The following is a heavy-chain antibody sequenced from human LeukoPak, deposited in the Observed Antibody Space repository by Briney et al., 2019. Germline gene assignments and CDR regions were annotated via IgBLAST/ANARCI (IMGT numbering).Heavy chain of an antibody. Sequence: ASVKVSCKASGYTFTSYYMHWVRQPPGQGLEWMGIINPSGGSKSYAQKFQGRVTMTRDTSTSTVYMELSSLRSEDTAVYYCARDLWISSKIGYYFLVGYWGQGTLVTVSS. D-gene: IGHD3-22*01. CDR1: GYTFTSYY. J-gene: IGHJ4*02. V-gene: IGHV1-46*01. CDR2: INPSGGSK. CDR3: ARDLWISSKIGYYFLVGY.